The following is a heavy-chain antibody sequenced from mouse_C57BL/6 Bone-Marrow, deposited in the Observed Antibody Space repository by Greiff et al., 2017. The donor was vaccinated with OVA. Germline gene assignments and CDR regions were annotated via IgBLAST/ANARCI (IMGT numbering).Heavy chain of an antibody. CDR1: GYTFTEYT. V-gene: IGHV1-62-2*01. CDR3: ARHGDGYYAWFDY. Sequence: VHLVESGAELVKPGASVKLSCKASGYTFTEYTIHWVKQRPGQGLEWIGWFYPGSGSIKYNEKFKDKATLTADKSSSTVYMELSRWTSEDAAVYFCARHGDGYYAWFDYWGQGTLVTVSA. D-gene: IGHD2-3*01. CDR2: FYPGSGSI. J-gene: IGHJ3*01.